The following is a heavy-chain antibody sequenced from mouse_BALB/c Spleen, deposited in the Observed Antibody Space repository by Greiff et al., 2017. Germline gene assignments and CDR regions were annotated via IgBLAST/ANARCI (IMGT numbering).Heavy chain of an antibody. V-gene: IGHV14-1*02. Sequence: EVQLQQSGAELVRPGALVKLSCKASGFNIKDYYMHWVKQRPEQGLEWIGWIDPENGNTIYDPKFQGKASITADTSSNTAYLQLSSLTSEDTAVYYCASPYGNHFAYWGQGTLVTVSA. CDR1: GFNIKDYY. J-gene: IGHJ3*01. CDR3: ASPYGNHFAY. CDR2: IDPENGNT. D-gene: IGHD2-1*01.